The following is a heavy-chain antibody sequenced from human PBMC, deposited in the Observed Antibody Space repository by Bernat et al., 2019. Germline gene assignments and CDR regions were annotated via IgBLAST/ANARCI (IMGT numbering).Heavy chain of an antibody. V-gene: IGHV3-23*01. CDR1: GFTFSSYA. D-gene: IGHD2-2*02. Sequence: VQLLESGGGLVQPGGSLRLSCGASGFTFSSYAMSWVRQAPGKGLEWVSVISGSGGTTYYADSVKGRFTISRDNSENTLYLQMNSLRAEDTALYYCAKDRRPDCTTTSCYIFDYWGLGTLVTVTS. J-gene: IGHJ4*02. CDR3: AKDRRPDCTTTSCYIFDY. CDR2: ISGSGGTT.